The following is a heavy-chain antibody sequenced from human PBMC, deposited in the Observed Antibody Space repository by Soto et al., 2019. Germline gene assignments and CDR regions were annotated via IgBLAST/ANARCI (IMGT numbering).Heavy chain of an antibody. CDR2: IFYDGTNK. CDR3: ARDVLGQQVVPDPLGY. CDR1: GFTFSDYG. J-gene: IGHJ4*02. Sequence: QVQLVESGGGVVQPGMSMRLSCAASGFTFSDYGMHWVRQAPGKGLEWVAVIFYDGTNKYYADSVKGRFTISRDDSKSTLYRQMDRLRGEDTAVYYCARDVLGQQVVPDPLGYWGQGTLLTVSS. D-gene: IGHD6-13*01. V-gene: IGHV3-33*01.